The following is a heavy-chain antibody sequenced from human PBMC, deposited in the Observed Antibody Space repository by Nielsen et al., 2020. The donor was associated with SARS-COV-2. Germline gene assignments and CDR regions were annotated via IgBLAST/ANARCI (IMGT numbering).Heavy chain of an antibody. CDR3: ARGVVATISGAYYYYGMDV. CDR2: IIPIFGTA. D-gene: IGHD5-12*01. V-gene: IGHV1-69*01. J-gene: IGHJ6*02. Sequence: WVRQAPGQGLEWMGGIIPIFGTANYAQKFQGRVTITADESTSTAYMELSSLRSEDTAVYYCARGVVATISGAYYYYGMDVWGQGSTVTVSS.